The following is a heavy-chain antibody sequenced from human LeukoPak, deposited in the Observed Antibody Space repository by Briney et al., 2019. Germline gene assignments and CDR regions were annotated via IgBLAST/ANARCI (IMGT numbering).Heavy chain of an antibody. CDR1: GFTFSNYE. V-gene: IGHV3-48*03. D-gene: IGHD1-26*01. Sequence: GGSLRLSCAASGFTFSNYEMNWVRQAPGKGLEWVSNISSSGYTNHYADSVKGRFTISRDNAKDSLYLQMNSQRAEDTAVYYCARDDGSYSRSPGFDSWGQGTLVTVSS. CDR2: ISSSGYTN. CDR3: ARDDGSYSRSPGFDS. J-gene: IGHJ4*02.